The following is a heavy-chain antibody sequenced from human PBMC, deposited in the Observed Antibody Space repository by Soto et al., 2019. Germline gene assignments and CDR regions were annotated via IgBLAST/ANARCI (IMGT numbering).Heavy chain of an antibody. J-gene: IGHJ6*03. CDR3: AKSLRYFDCYYMDV. CDR1: GFTFSSYG. D-gene: IGHD3-9*01. CDR2: ISGSGGST. Sequence: GGSLRLSCAASGFTFSSYGMHWVRQAPGKGLEWVSAISGSGGSTYYADSVKGRFTISRDNSKNTLYLQMNSLRAEDTAVYYCAKSLRYFDCYYMDVWGKGTTVTVSS. V-gene: IGHV3-23*01.